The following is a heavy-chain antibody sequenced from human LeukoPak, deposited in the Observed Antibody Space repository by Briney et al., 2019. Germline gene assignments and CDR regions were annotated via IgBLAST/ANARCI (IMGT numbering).Heavy chain of an antibody. CDR3: ARGGFYCGGDCYVDY. Sequence: SETLSLTCAVYGGPFSPYYWSWIRQPPGKGLEWIGEINHSGSTNYSPSLKSRVTISVDTSKNQFSLRLSSVTAADTAVYYCARGGFYCGGDCYVDYWGQGTLVTVSS. D-gene: IGHD2-21*02. CDR2: INHSGST. CDR1: GGPFSPYY. V-gene: IGHV4-34*01. J-gene: IGHJ4*02.